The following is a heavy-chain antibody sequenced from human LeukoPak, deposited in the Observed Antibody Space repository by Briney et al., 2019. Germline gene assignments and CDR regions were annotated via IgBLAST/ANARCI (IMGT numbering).Heavy chain of an antibody. D-gene: IGHD3-22*01. J-gene: IGHJ4*02. CDR1: GFTFSSYE. V-gene: IGHV3-48*03. Sequence: TGGSLRLSCAASGFTFSSYEVNWVRQAPGKGLEWVSYISSSGSTIYYADSVKGRFTISRDNAKNSLYLQMNSLRAEDTAVYYCARAYYDSSGDYWGQGTLVTVSS. CDR3: ARAYYDSSGDY. CDR2: ISSSGSTI.